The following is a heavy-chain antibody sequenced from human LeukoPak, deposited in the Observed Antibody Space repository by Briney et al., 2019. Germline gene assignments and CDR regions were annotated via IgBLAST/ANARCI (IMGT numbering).Heavy chain of an antibody. CDR1: GGSISSSSYY. CDR3: ASLAAAGHVFDY. J-gene: IGHJ4*02. CDR2: IYYSGST. D-gene: IGHD6-13*01. V-gene: IGHV4-39*01. Sequence: PSETLSLTCTVSGGSISSSSYYWGWIRQPPGKGLEWIGSIYYSGSTYYNPSLKSRVTISVDTSKNQFSLKLSSVTAADTAVYYCASLAAAGHVFDYWGQGTLVTVSS.